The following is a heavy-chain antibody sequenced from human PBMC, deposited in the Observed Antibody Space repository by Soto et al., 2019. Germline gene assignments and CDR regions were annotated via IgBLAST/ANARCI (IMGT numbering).Heavy chain of an antibody. V-gene: IGHV3-7*03. D-gene: IGHD2-2*01. J-gene: IGHJ4*02. Sequence: GGSLRLSCEASGFTFSDYWMSWVRQAPGKGPEWVANIKFDGSEKRYVDSVRGRFTISRDNSRNSLFLQMNSLRAGDTAVYYCVKDGGYCSSSTCYSPRNHYFDSWGQGTLVTVSS. CDR3: VKDGGYCSSSTCYSPRNHYFDS. CDR2: IKFDGSEK. CDR1: GFTFSDYW.